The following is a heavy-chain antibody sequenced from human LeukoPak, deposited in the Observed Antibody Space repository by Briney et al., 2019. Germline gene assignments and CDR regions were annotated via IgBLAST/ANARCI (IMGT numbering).Heavy chain of an antibody. Sequence: ASVKVSCKASGYTFTSYGISWVRQAPGQGLEWMGWISAYNGNTNYAQKLQGRVTMTTDTSTSTAYMELRSLRSDDTAVYYCARNSDQQPEWENASDIWGQGTMVTVSS. CDR3: ARNSDQQPEWENASDI. J-gene: IGHJ3*02. CDR2: ISAYNGNT. D-gene: IGHD6-13*01. V-gene: IGHV1-18*01. CDR1: GYTFTSYG.